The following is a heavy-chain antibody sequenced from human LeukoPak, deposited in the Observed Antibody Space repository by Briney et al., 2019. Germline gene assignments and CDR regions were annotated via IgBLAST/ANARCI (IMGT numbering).Heavy chain of an antibody. D-gene: IGHD3-10*01. J-gene: IGHJ4*02. CDR2: IYPGDSDI. Sequence: GESLKISCKGSGYIFTNYWIGWLRQMPGKGLEWMGIIYPGDSDIKYSPSFQGQVTISADKSITTAYLQWSRLKASDTAIYYCARQTHYYGSGSQFDYWGQGTLVTVSS. CDR3: ARQTHYYGSGSQFDY. CDR1: GYIFTNYW. V-gene: IGHV5-51*01.